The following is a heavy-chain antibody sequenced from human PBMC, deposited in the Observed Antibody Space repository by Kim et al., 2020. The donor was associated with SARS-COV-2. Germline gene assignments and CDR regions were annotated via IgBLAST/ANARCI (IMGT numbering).Heavy chain of an antibody. CDR3: ARWGENSDYYDSSGPDAFDI. Sequence: SVKVSFKASGGTFSSYAISWVRQAPGQGLEWMGGIIPIFGTANYAQKFQGRVTITADESTSTAYTELSSLRSEDTAVYYCARWGENSDYYDSSGPDAFDIWGQGTMVTVSS. D-gene: IGHD3-22*01. CDR2: IIPIFGTA. CDR1: GGTFSSYA. J-gene: IGHJ3*02. V-gene: IGHV1-69*13.